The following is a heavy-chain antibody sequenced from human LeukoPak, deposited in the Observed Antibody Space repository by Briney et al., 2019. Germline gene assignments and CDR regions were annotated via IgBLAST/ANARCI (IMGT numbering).Heavy chain of an antibody. D-gene: IGHD6-13*01. CDR1: GGSISSSSYY. Sequence: PSETLSLTGTVSGGSISSSSYYWGWIRQPPGKGLEWIGSIYYSGSTYYNPSLKSRVTISVDTSKNQFSLKLSSVTAADTAVYYCARQPEAGMFDYWGQGTLVTVSS. CDR3: ARQPEAGMFDY. J-gene: IGHJ4*02. CDR2: IYYSGST. V-gene: IGHV4-39*01.